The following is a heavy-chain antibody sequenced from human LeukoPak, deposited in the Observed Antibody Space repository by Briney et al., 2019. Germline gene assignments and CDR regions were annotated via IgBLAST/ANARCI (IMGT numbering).Heavy chain of an antibody. J-gene: IGHJ4*02. CDR1: GFIFSSYG. V-gene: IGHV3-30*18. Sequence: GSLRLSCAASGFIFSSYGMHWVRQAPGKGLEWVAVISYDGSNKYYADSVKGRFTISRDNSKNTLYPQMNSLRAEDTAVYYCAKVSICSSTSCSTSYFDYWGQGTLVTVSS. CDR3: AKVSICSSTSCSTSYFDY. D-gene: IGHD2-2*01. CDR2: ISYDGSNK.